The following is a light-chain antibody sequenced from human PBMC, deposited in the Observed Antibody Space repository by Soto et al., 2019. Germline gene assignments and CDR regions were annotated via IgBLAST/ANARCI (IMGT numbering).Light chain of an antibody. V-gene: IGKV3-15*01. CDR2: GAS. J-gene: IGKJ2*01. Sequence: EIVMTQSPATLSVSPGERATLSCRASQRVSSNLAWYQQKPGQAPRLLIHGASTSATGIPARFSGSGSGTAITLTISSLHSDDFGVYYCQQYNSWPPNAFGQGTKLEIK. CDR1: QRVSSN. CDR3: QQYNSWPPNA.